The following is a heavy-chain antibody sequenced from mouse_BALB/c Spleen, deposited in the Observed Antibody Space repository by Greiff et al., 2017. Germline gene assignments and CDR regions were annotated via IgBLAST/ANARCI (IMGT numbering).Heavy chain of an antibody. CDR2: INPSTGYT. CDR1: GYTFTSYW. CDR3: ASGNYFDY. D-gene: IGHD4-1*01. J-gene: IGHJ2*01. V-gene: IGHV1-7*01. Sequence: VKLQQSGAELAKPGASVKMSCKASGYTFTSYWMHWVKQRPGQGLEWIGYINPSTGYTEYNQKFKDKATLTADKSSSTAYMQLSSLTSEDSAVYYCASGNYFDYWGQGTTLTVSS.